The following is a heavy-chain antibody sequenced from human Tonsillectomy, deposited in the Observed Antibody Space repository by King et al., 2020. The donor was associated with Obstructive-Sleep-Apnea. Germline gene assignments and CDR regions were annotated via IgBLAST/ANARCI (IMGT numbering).Heavy chain of an antibody. D-gene: IGHD3-9*01. J-gene: IGHJ4*02. V-gene: IGHV4-4*03. CDR2: ISHHGST. CDR3: AREGSTGYYSFDY. Sequence: QLQESGPGLVKPPGTLSFMCAVSGGFSSSNWWRWVRQPPGKGLEGIGEISHHGSTNYNPSLKRRVTILVNTSKNQLSLKLNSVTAADTAVYYCAREGSTGYYSFDYWGQGTLVTVSS. CDR1: GGFSSSNW.